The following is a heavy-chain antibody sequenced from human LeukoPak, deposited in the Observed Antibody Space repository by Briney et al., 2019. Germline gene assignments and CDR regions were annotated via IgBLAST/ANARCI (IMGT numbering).Heavy chain of an antibody. D-gene: IGHD1-26*01. CDR1: RFTFSSYG. J-gene: IGHJ4*02. V-gene: IGHV3-30*02. CDR3: TTGSAKMGATTGLEFDY. Sequence: PGGSLRLSCAASRFTFSSYGMHWVRQAPGKGLEWVAFIQNDGSNKYYADSVKGRFTISRDNSKNTLHLQMNSLKTEDTAVYYCTTGSAKMGATTGLEFDYWGQGTLVTVSS. CDR2: IQNDGSNK.